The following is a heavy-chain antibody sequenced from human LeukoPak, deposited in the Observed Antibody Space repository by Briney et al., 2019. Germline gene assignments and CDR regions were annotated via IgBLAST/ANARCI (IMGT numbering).Heavy chain of an antibody. CDR3: ARGADYYVVVAFDI. CDR1: GYTFASYA. CDR2: INTNTGNP. Sequence: ASVKVSCKASGYTFASYAMNWVRQAPGQGLEWMGWINTNTGNPTYAQGFTGRFVFSLDTSVSTAYLQISSLKAEDTAVYYCARGADYYVVVAFDIWGQGTMVTVSS. J-gene: IGHJ3*02. D-gene: IGHD3-10*02. V-gene: IGHV7-4-1*02.